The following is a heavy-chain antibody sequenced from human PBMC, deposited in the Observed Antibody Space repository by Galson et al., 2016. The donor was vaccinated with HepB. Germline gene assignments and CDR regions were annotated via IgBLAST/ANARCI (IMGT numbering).Heavy chain of an antibody. CDR1: GFTFRAYG. J-gene: IGHJ4*02. CDR3: AREMHVAAAAAFDF. Sequence: SLRLSCAASGFTFRAYGMSWVRQAPGKGLEWVSTNSGNGGLSASGGSTHYADSVKGRFTISRDNSKNTLYLQMNSLKVEDTAVYYCAREMHVAAAAAFDFWGRGTLVTVSS. D-gene: IGHD6-13*01. V-gene: IGHV3-23*01. CDR2: NSGNGGLSASGGST.